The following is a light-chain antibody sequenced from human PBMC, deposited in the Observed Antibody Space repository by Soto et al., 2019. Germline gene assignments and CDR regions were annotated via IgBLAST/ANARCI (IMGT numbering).Light chain of an antibody. V-gene: IGKV3-20*01. J-gene: IGKJ1*01. CDR1: QSVSSNF. CDR2: GAS. Sequence: EIVLTQSPGTLSLSPGERATLSCRASQSVSSNFLAWYQQKPGQAPRLLIYGASSRATGIPDRLSGSGSGTHFTLTISRLEPEDFAVYYCQQYGSSPWTFGQGTKVEIK. CDR3: QQYGSSPWT.